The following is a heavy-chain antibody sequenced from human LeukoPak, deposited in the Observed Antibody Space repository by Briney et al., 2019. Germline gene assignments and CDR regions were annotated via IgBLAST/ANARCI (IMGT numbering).Heavy chain of an antibody. V-gene: IGHV4-59*08. CDR3: ARAIYDFWSGYAHYYMDV. CDR2: IYYSGST. J-gene: IGHJ6*03. CDR1: GGSITNYY. Sequence: SETLSLTCSVSGGSITNYYWSWIRQSPGKGLEWIGYIYYSGSTNYNPSLKSRVTISVDTSKNQFSLKLSSVTAADTAVYYCARAIYDFWSGYAHYYMDVWGKGTTVTVSS. D-gene: IGHD3-3*01.